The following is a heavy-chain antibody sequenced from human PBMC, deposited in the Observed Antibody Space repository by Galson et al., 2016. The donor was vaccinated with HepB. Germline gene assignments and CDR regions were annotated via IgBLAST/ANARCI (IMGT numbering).Heavy chain of an antibody. D-gene: IGHD2-15*01. V-gene: IGHV4-59*01. J-gene: IGHJ6*03. Sequence: SETLSLTCTVSGDPINSYYWTWVRQSPGKGLEWIGNVYYSGTNKYNPSLESRVTISLDTSKRQFSLNLTSMTAADTAVYYCARACSGSQCASGVNFYTYYLDVGGSGTAVTVAS. CDR1: GDPINSYY. CDR3: ARACSGSQCASGVNFYTYYLDV. CDR2: VYYSGTN.